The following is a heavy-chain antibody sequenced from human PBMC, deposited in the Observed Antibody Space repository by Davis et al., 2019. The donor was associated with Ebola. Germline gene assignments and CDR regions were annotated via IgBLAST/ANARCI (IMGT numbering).Heavy chain of an antibody. J-gene: IGHJ4*02. CDR3: ATYGSSDYYFI. CDR1: GFTFSSYA. CDR2: ISYDGSNK. D-gene: IGHD3-22*01. Sequence: PGGSLRLSCSASGFTFSSYAMHWVRQAPGKGLEWVAVISYDGSNKYYADSVKGRFTISRDNSKNTLYLQMNSLRAEDTAVYYCATYGSSDYYFIWGQGTLVTVSS. V-gene: IGHV3-30-3*01.